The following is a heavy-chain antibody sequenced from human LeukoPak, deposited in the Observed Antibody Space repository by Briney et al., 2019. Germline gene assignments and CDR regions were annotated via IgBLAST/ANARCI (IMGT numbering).Heavy chain of an antibody. J-gene: IGHJ4*02. Sequence: ASVKVSCKASGYTFTGYYMHWVRQAPRQGLEWMGRINPNSGGTNYAEKLQSRVTMTRDTSISTAYMELSRLRSDDTAVYYCARGIYYDSSGNAYWGQGTLVTVSS. CDR1: GYTFTGYY. D-gene: IGHD3-22*01. V-gene: IGHV1-2*06. CDR3: ARGIYYDSSGNAY. CDR2: INPNSGGT.